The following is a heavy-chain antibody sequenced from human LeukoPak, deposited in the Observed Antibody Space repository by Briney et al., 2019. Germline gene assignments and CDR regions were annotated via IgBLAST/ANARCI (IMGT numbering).Heavy chain of an antibody. D-gene: IGHD3-3*01. CDR1: GGSISSGGYY. V-gene: IGHV4-31*03. CDR3: ARDSERDFWSGYTHWFDP. CDR2: IYYSGST. Sequence: PSETLSLTCTVSGGSISSGGYYWSWIRQHPGKGLEWIGYIYYSGSTYYNPSLKSRVTISVDTSKNQFSLKLSSVTAADTAVYYCARDSERDFWSGYTHWFDPWGQGTLVTVSS. J-gene: IGHJ5*02.